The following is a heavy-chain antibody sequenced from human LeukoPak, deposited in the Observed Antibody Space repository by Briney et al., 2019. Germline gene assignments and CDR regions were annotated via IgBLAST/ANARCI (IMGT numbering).Heavy chain of an antibody. CDR3: AKGRTVTSRDNFDY. CDR1: AFTFSSYG. Sequence: GGSLRLSCAASAFTFSSYGMHWVRQAPGKGLEWVAAISYDGSKKYYTDSVKGRFTISRDNSKNTLYLQMNSLRAEDTAVYYCAKGRTVTSRDNFDYWCQGTLVTVSS. J-gene: IGHJ4*02. V-gene: IGHV3-30*18. D-gene: IGHD1/OR15-1a*01. CDR2: ISYDGSKK.